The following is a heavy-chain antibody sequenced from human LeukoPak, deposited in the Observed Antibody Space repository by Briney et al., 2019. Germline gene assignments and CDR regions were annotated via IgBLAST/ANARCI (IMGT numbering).Heavy chain of an antibody. V-gene: IGHV3-66*02. Sequence: GGSLRLSCAASGFTVSSNYMSWVRQAPGKGLEWVSVIYSGGSTYYADSVKGRFTISRDNSKNTLYLQMNSLRAEDTAVYYCEREIYYYGSGSYPGPHMDVWGKGTTVTVSS. CDR2: IYSGGST. CDR1: GFTVSSNY. D-gene: IGHD3-10*01. J-gene: IGHJ6*03. CDR3: EREIYYYGSGSYPGPHMDV.